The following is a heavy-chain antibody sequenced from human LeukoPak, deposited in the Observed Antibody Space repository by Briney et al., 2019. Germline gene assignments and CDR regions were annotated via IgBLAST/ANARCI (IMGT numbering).Heavy chain of an antibody. CDR3: ARTGRSGSYPYDPFDI. Sequence: PGGSLRLSCAASEFTFSDHYMDWVRQAPGKGLEWVARTRNKEKSYTTEYAASVKGRFTISRDDSRNELYLQMNSLKIEDTAVYYCARTGRSGSYPYDPFDIWGQGTMVTVSS. CDR1: EFTFSDHY. J-gene: IGHJ3*02. CDR2: TRNKEKSYTT. D-gene: IGHD3-22*01. V-gene: IGHV3-72*01.